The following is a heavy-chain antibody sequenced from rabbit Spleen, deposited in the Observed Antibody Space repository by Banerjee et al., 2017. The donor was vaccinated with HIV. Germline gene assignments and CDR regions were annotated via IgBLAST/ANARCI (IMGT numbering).Heavy chain of an antibody. D-gene: IGHD8-1*01. CDR3: ARDTGSSFSTYGMDL. V-gene: IGHV1S45*01. Sequence: QEQLEESAGGLVQPGGSLTLSCKASAIDFSRDYYMCWVRQAPGKGLEWIACINAVTGKAVYASWAKGRFTFSKTSSTTVTLQMTSLTVADTATYFCARDTGSSFSTYGMDLWGQGTLVTVS. J-gene: IGHJ6*01. CDR2: INAVTGKA. CDR1: AIDFSRDYY.